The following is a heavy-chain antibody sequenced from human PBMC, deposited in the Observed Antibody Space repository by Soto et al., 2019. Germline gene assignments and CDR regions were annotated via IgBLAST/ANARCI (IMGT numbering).Heavy chain of an antibody. J-gene: IGHJ6*02. D-gene: IGHD6-19*01. CDR1: GFTFSSYW. CDR3: ARVYPGSGWPYHYYGMDV. V-gene: IGHV3-7*01. Sequence: EVQLVESGGGLVQPGGSLRLSCVASGFTFSSYWMSWVRQAPGKGLEWVANIKQDGSEKYYVDSVKDRFTISRDNAKNSLYLQMNSLRAEDSAVYYCARVYPGSGWPYHYYGMDVWGQGPRSPSP. CDR2: IKQDGSEK.